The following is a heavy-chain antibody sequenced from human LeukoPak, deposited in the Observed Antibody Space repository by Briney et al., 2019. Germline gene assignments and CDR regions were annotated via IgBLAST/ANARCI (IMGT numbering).Heavy chain of an antibody. CDR3: ARNALLWFGEPMFGDY. Sequence: GGSLRLSCAASGFTLRSNWMSWVRQAPGKGLEWVANIKQDGSEKYYVDSVKGRFTISRENAKNSLYLQMNSLRAEDTAVYYCARNALLWFGEPMFGDYWGQGTLVTVSS. CDR1: GFTLRSNW. CDR2: IKQDGSEK. D-gene: IGHD3-10*01. J-gene: IGHJ4*02. V-gene: IGHV3-7*01.